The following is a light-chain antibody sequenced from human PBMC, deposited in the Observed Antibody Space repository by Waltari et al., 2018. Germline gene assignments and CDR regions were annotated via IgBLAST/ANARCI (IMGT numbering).Light chain of an antibody. V-gene: IGKV1-5*03. CDR2: KAS. Sequence: DIKMTQSPSSLSAFVGDRVTITCRASQRISNYLACYQQKPGKAPHLLIYKASNLQSGVPSRFSGSGSGTDFSLTISSLQPEDFATYFCQQYNSAPFSFGQGT. CDR3: QQYNSAPFS. J-gene: IGKJ2*03. CDR1: QRISNY.